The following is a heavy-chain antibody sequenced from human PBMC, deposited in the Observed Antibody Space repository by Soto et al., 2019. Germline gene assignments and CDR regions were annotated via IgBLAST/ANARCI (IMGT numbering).Heavy chain of an antibody. CDR1: GGSISGYY. CDR2: IYYSGST. J-gene: IGHJ4*02. D-gene: IGHD3-22*01. V-gene: IGHV4-59*08. Sequence: SETLSLTCFVSGGSISGYYGSWVRQPPGKGLEWIGYIYYSGSTTYNSSLKGRVTMSVDTSKNQFSLELSSVTAADTAVYYCASTNYYDNRLDYWGQGTLVTVSS. CDR3: ASTNYYDNRLDY.